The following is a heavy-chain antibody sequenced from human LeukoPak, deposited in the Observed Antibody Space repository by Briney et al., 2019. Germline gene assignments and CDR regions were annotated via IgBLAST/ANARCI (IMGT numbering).Heavy chain of an antibody. CDR1: GFTFSSYA. CDR3: ARGSFMFDP. V-gene: IGHV3-23*01. J-gene: IGHJ5*02. D-gene: IGHD3-10*01. CDR2: ISGGGGTT. Sequence: GGSLRLSCAASGFTFSSYAMSWVRQAPGKGPEWFSAISGGGGTTFYGDSVKGRFTISRDNSKNSLYLQMNSLRAEDTAVYYCARGSFMFDPWGQGTLVTVSS.